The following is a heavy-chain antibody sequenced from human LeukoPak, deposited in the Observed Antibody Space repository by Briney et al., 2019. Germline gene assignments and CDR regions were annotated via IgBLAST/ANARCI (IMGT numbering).Heavy chain of an antibody. CDR3: ARELSGSTAAGFFDY. J-gene: IGHJ4*02. CDR2: ISYDGSNK. CDR1: GFTFSSYA. D-gene: IGHD6-13*01. Sequence: GGSLRLSCAASGFTFSSYAMHWVRQAPGKGLEWVAVISYDGSNKYYADSVKGRFTISRGNSKNTLYLQMNSLRAEDTAVYYCARELSGSTAAGFFDYWGQGTLVTVSS. V-gene: IGHV3-30-3*01.